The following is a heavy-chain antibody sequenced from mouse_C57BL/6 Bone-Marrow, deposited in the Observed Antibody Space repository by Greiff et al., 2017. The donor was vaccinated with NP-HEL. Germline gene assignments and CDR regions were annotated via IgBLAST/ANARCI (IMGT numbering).Heavy chain of an antibody. V-gene: IGHV1-42*01. CDR3: ATRQLRLRWNY. J-gene: IGHJ2*01. D-gene: IGHD3-2*02. CDR1: GYSFTGYY. Sequence: EVQLKESGPELVKPGASVKISCKASGYSFTGYYMNWVKQSPEKSLEWIGEINPSTGGTTYNQKFKAKATLTVDKSSSTAYMQLKSLTSEDSAVYYCATRQLRLRWNYWGQGTTLTVSS. CDR2: INPSTGGT.